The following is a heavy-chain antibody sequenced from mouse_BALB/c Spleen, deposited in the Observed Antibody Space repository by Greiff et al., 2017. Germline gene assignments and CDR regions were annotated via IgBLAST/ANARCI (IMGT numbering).Heavy chain of an antibody. CDR3: ARNYGRGALAY. V-gene: IGHV3-2*02. CDR2: ISYSGST. Sequence: EVKLQESGPGLVKPSQSLSLTCTVTGYSITSDYAWNWIRQFPGNKLEWMGYISYSGSTSYNPSLKSRISITRDTSKNQFFLQLKSVTTEDTATYYCARNYGRGALAYWGQGTLVTVSA. J-gene: IGHJ3*01. D-gene: IGHD1-1*01. CDR1: GYSITSDYA.